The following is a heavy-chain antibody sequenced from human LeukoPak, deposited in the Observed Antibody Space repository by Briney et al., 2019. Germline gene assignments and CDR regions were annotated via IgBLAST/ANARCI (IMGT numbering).Heavy chain of an antibody. CDR3: AKRSCGGDCYSAHIDY. D-gene: IGHD2-21*02. CDR1: GFTFSSYA. V-gene: IGHV3-30*18. Sequence: GGSLRLSCAASGFTFSSYAMHWVRQAPGKGLEWVAVISYDGSNKYYADSVKGRFTISRDNSKNTLYLQMNSLRAEDTAVYYCAKRSCGGDCYSAHIDYWGQGTLVTVSS. CDR2: ISYDGSNK. J-gene: IGHJ4*02.